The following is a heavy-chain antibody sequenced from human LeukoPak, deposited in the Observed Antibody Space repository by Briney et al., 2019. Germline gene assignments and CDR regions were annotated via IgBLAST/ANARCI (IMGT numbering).Heavy chain of an antibody. CDR1: GGTFSSYA. Sequence: SVTVSCKASGGTFSSYAISWVRQAPGQGLEWMGGIIPIFGTANYAQKFQGRVTITADESTSTAYMELSSLRSEDTAVYYCVREIGGSGYLPYDYWGQGTLVTVSS. CDR3: VREIGGSGYLPYDY. D-gene: IGHD3-22*01. J-gene: IGHJ4*02. V-gene: IGHV1-69*01. CDR2: IIPIFGTA.